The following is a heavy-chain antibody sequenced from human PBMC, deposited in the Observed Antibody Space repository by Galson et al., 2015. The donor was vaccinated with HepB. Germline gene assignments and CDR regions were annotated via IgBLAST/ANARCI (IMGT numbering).Heavy chain of an antibody. D-gene: IGHD3-3*01. Sequence: LSLTCTVSGGSISSSSYYWGWLRQPPGKGLEWIGSIYYSGSTYYNPSLKSRVTISVDTSKNQFSLKLSSVTAADTAVYYCARQNGGEWLLYYNWFDPWGQGTLVTVSS. J-gene: IGHJ5*02. V-gene: IGHV4-39*01. CDR1: GGSISSSSYY. CDR3: ARQNGGEWLLYYNWFDP. CDR2: IYYSGST.